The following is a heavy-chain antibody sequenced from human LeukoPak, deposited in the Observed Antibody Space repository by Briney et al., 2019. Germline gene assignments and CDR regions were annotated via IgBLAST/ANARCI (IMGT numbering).Heavy chain of an antibody. CDR3: ARSVGAAAHFYC. CDR2: IYYSRST. CDR1: GGSINNYY. D-gene: IGHD6-13*01. J-gene: IGHJ4*02. V-gene: IGHV4-59*08. Sequence: SETLSLTCTVSGGSINNYYWSWIRQPPGKGLEWIGYIYYSRSTNYNPSLKSRVTMSVDTSKNQFSLNLSSVTAADTAVYYCARSVGAAAHFYCWGQGTLVTVSS.